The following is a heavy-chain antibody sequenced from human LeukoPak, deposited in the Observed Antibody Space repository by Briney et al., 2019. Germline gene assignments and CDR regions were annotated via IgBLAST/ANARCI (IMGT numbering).Heavy chain of an antibody. CDR3: ARIGDLEWFVDY. Sequence: GASVKVSCKASGGTFSSYAISWVRQAPGQGLEWMGGIIPIFGTANYAQKFQGRVTITADESTSTAYMELSSLRSEDTAVYYCARIGDLEWFVDYWGQGTLVTVSS. CDR1: GGTFSSYA. J-gene: IGHJ4*02. CDR2: IIPIFGTA. V-gene: IGHV1-69*13. D-gene: IGHD3-3*01.